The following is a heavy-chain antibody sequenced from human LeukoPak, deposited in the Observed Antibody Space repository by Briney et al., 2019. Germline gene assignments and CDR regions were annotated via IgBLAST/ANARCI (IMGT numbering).Heavy chain of an antibody. Sequence: GGTLRLSCAASGFTFRSYIMNWVRRAPGKGLEGVSSIRRRRSQIYYTDSVKGRITISRDNAKNSLYLQMNSLRAEDTAVYYCARYSSGFDYWGQGTLVTVSS. CDR1: GFTFRSYI. D-gene: IGHD3-22*01. V-gene: IGHV3-21*01. J-gene: IGHJ4*02. CDR2: IRRRRSQI. CDR3: ARYSSGFDY.